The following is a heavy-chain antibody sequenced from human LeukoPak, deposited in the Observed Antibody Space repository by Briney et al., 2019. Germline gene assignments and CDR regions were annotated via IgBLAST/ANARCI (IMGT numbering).Heavy chain of an antibody. J-gene: IGHJ6*03. CDR3: ARDHTGYEYGSFAYHYQYMDV. CDR2: ISSSSSYI. V-gene: IGHV3-21*01. Sequence: GGSLRLSCAASGFTFSSYTMNWVRQAPGKGLEWVSSISSSSSYIYYADSMKGRFTISRDNAKNSLYLQMNSLRADDTAVYYCARDHTGYEYGSFAYHYQYMDVWGKGTTVTVSS. CDR1: GFTFSSYT. D-gene: IGHD5-12*01.